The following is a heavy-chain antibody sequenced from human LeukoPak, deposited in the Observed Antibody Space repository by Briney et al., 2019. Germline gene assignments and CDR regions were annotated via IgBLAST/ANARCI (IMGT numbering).Heavy chain of an antibody. Sequence: GESLRLSCAASGFTFSSFAMHWVRQAPGKGLEWVSGIDGGGGFTYYADSVKGRFTIPRDNSRNTLYLQMNSLRTEDTAVYYCAKSPVAGLRGIFDYWGQGTLLTVSS. V-gene: IGHV3-23*01. CDR1: GFTFSSFA. CDR2: IDGGGGFT. CDR3: AKSPVAGLRGIFDY. D-gene: IGHD6-19*01. J-gene: IGHJ4*02.